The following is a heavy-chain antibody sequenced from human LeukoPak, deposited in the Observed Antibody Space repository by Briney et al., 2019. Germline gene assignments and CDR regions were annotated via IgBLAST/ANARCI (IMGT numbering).Heavy chain of an antibody. D-gene: IGHD3-3*01. J-gene: IGHJ4*02. CDR2: ISLTGSAI. CDR1: GFTFSDYS. CDR3: ARALRLRFFGPVYC. V-gene: IGHV3-48*02. Sequence: GGSLRLSCTASGFTFSDYSMDWVRQAPGKGLEWVSYISLTGSAIYYADSVKGRFAISRDNAENSLFLQMNSLRDEDTAVYYSARALRLRFFGPVYCWGQGTLVTVSS.